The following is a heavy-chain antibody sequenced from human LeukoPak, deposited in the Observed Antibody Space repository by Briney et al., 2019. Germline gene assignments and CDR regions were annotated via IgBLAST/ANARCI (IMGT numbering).Heavy chain of an antibody. CDR3: ARLSSGGSWGLDY. Sequence: GESLKISCEGSGGHFTKFWIGWVRPVPGKGLELMGIIYPADSDTRYSPSFQGQVTISADKSISTAYLQWSSLKASDTAMYYCARLSSGGSWGLDYWGQGTLVTVSS. V-gene: IGHV5-51*01. CDR2: IYPADSDT. CDR1: GGHFTKFW. J-gene: IGHJ4*02. D-gene: IGHD2-15*01.